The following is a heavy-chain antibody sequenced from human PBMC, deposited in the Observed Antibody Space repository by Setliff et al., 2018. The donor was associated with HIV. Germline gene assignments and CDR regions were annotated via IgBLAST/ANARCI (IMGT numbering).Heavy chain of an antibody. D-gene: IGHD1-26*01. V-gene: IGHV3-7*01. CDR2: MKEDGSEA. J-gene: IGHJ4*02. CDR3: AGGSGSSKDY. Sequence: GGSLRLSCAASGFTFSSYWMSWVRQAPGKGLEWVANMKEDGSEAYYVDSVKGRFTISRDYAKNSLYLQMNSLRAEDTAVYYCAGGSGSSKDYWGQGTLVTVSS. CDR1: GFTFSSYW.